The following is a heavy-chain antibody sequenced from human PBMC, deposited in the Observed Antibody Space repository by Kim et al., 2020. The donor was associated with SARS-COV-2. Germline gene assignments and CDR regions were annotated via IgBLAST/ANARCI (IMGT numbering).Heavy chain of an antibody. J-gene: IGHJ3*02. CDR2: IYPGDSDT. V-gene: IGHV5-51*01. Sequence: GESLKISCKGSGYSFTSYWIGWVRQMPGKGLEWMGIIYPGDSDTRYSPSFQGQVTISADKSISTAYLQWSSLKASDTAMYYCATEYSSSSEAFDIWGQGTMVTVSS. CDR3: ATEYSSSSEAFDI. CDR1: GYSFTSYW. D-gene: IGHD6-6*01.